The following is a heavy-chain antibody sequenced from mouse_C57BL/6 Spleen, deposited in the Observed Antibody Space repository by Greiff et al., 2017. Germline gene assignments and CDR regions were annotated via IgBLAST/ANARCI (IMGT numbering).Heavy chain of an antibody. CDR1: GYTFTSYW. CDR2: IDPSDSYT. J-gene: IGHJ4*01. Sequence: VQLQQPGAELVMPGASVKLSCKASGYTFTSYWMHWVKQRPGQGLEWIGEIDPSDSYTNYNQKFKGKSTLTVDKSSSTAYMQLSSLTSEDSAVYYCVYGSSPHAMDYWGQGTSVTVSS. CDR3: VYGSSPHAMDY. V-gene: IGHV1-69*01. D-gene: IGHD1-1*01.